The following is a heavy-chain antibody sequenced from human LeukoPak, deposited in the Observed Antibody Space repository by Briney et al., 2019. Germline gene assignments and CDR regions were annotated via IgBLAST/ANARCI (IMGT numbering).Heavy chain of an antibody. V-gene: IGHV6-1*01. J-gene: IGHJ4*02. Sequence: SQTLSLTCAISGDSVSTSSAGWNWIRQSPSRGLEWLGRTYCNSNWYKDYAPSVKSRITINPDTSKNHFSLQLNSVTPDDTAVYYCARGWLQSGFDYWGQGTLATVSS. CDR2: TYCNSNWYK. CDR1: GDSVSTSSAG. D-gene: IGHD5-24*01. CDR3: ARGWLQSGFDY.